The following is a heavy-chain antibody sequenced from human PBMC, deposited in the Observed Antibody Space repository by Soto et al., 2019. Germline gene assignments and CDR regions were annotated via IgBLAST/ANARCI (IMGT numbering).Heavy chain of an antibody. J-gene: IGHJ4*02. CDR1: GYSLATHG. CDR3: ARETSSSLDY. CDR2: IYPGDSDT. Sequence: KDSGYSLATHGCVPMRQMPGKGLEWMGIIYPGDSDTRYSPSFQGQVTISADKSISTAYLQWSSLKASDTAMYYGARETSSSLDYWGQGILVKVSS. D-gene: IGHD6-6*01. V-gene: IGHV5-51*01.